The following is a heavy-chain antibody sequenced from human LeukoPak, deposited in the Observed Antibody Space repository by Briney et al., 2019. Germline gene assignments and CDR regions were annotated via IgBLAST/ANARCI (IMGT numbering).Heavy chain of an antibody. D-gene: IGHD3-22*01. CDR2: ISGSGGST. V-gene: IGHV3-23*01. Sequence: PGGSLRLSCAASGFTFSSYAMSWVRQAPGKGLEWVSAISGSGGSTYYADSVKGRFTISRDNSKNTLYLQMNSLRAEDTAVYFCAKVTITLIVVVTYFDYWGQGTLVTVSS. CDR3: AKVTITLIVVVTYFDY. CDR1: GFTFSSYA. J-gene: IGHJ4*02.